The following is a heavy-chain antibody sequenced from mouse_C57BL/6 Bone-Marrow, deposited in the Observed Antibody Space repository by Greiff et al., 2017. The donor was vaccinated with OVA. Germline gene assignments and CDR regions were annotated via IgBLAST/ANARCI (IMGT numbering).Heavy chain of an antibody. D-gene: IGHD1-1*01. J-gene: IGHJ3*01. CDR3: TRDGDYGSSYGGFAY. CDR2: ISRGGDYI. V-gene: IGHV5-9-1*02. CDR1: GFTFSSYA. Sequence: EVQLVESGAGLVKPGGSLKLSCAASGFTFSSYAMSWVRQTPEKRLEWVAYISRGGDYIYYAATVKGRFTISRDNARNTLYLQMSSLKSEDTAMYYGTRDGDYGSSYGGFAYWGQGTLVTVSA.